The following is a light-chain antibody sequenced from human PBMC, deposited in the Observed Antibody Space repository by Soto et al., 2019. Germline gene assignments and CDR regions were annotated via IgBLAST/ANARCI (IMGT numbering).Light chain of an antibody. CDR2: DVS. CDR1: SSDVGNYNY. Sequence: QSALTQPASVSGSPGQSITISCTGASSDVGNYNYVSWYQQHPGKAPKLVIYDVSNRPSGVSNRFSGSKSGNTASLTISGLQAEDEADYYCSSYTSSGTLWVFGGGTKVTVL. V-gene: IGLV2-14*03. CDR3: SSYTSSGTLWV. J-gene: IGLJ3*02.